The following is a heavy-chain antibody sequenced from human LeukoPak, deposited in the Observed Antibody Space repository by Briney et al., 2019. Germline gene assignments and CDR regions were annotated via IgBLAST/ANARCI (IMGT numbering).Heavy chain of an antibody. V-gene: IGHV4-34*01. CDR1: GGSFSGYY. CDR3: ARVAQKLERIAVAGTSEWRANWYFDL. CDR2: INHSGST. D-gene: IGHD6-19*01. J-gene: IGHJ2*01. Sequence: SETLSLTCAVYGGSFSGYYWSWIRQPPGKGLKWIGEINHSGSTNYNPSLKSRVTMSVDTSKNQFSLKLRSVTAADTAVYYCARVAQKLERIAVAGTSEWRANWYFDLWGRGTLVTVSS.